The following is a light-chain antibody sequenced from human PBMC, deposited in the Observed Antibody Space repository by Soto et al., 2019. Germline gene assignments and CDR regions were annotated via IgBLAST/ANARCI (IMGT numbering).Light chain of an antibody. Sequence: EIVMTQSPATLSVSPGERATLSCRASQSVSSNLAWYQQKPGQAPRLLIYGASTRATGIPARFSGRGSGTEFTLTLSSLQSGDFAVYYCQQYNNWPFTFGPGTKVDIK. CDR3: QQYNNWPFT. V-gene: IGKV3-15*01. CDR2: GAS. J-gene: IGKJ3*01. CDR1: QSVSSN.